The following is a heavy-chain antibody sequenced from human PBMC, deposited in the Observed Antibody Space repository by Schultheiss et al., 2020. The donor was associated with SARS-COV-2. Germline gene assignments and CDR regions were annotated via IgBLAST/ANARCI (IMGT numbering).Heavy chain of an antibody. Sequence: GESLKISCQASGYTFTTYWIAWVRQMPGKGLECMGIIYPGDSDTRYSPSFQGQVTISADKSISTAYLQWSSLKASDTAMYYCARQSPRYYFDYWGQGTLVTVSS. CDR1: GYTFTTYW. V-gene: IGHV5-51*01. CDR3: ARQSPRYYFDY. CDR2: IYPGDSDT. J-gene: IGHJ4*02.